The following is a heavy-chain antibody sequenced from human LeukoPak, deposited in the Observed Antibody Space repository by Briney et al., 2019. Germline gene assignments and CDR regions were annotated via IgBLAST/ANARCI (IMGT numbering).Heavy chain of an antibody. CDR2: ISGSGGRT. CDR3: AKGDAFDI. Sequence: GGSLRLSCAASGFTFSTSAMNWVRQAPGKGLEWVSAISGSGGRTDYADSVKGRFTISRDNSKNTLYLQMNSLRAEDTAVYYCAKGDAFDIWGQGTMVTVSS. V-gene: IGHV3-23*01. CDR1: GFTFSTSA. J-gene: IGHJ3*02.